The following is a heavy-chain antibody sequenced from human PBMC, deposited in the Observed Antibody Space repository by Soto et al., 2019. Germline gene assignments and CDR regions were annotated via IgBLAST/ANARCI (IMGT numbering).Heavy chain of an antibody. CDR2: IKSKTHGATT. J-gene: IGHJ4*02. CDR3: TTGEGNYFDS. V-gene: IGHV3-15*07. Sequence: EVQLVESGGDLVKPGGSLRLSCAASGFTFSDAWMHWVRQAPGKGLEWVGRIKSKTHGATTDYAATGKGRFTISRDDSNNTVYLQMNSLKTEDTGVYYCTTGEGNYFDSWGPGTLVTASS. CDR1: GFTFSDAW. D-gene: IGHD3-10*01.